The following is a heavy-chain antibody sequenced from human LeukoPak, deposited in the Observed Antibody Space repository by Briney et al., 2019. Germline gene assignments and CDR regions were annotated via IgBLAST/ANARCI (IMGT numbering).Heavy chain of an antibody. D-gene: IGHD2-2*01. CDR2: ISGSGGST. V-gene: IGHV3-23*01. CDR1: GFTFSSYA. J-gene: IGHJ4*02. CDR3: AKDSRPYCSSTSCYALDY. Sequence: GVSVRLSCAASGFTFSSYAMSWVRQAPGKGLEWVSAISGSGGSTYYADSVKGRFTISRDNSKNTLYLQMNSLRAEDTAVYYCAKDSRPYCSSTSCYALDYWGQGTLVTVSS.